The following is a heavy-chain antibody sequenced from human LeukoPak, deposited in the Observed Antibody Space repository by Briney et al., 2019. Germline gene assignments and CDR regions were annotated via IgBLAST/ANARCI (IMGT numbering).Heavy chain of an antibody. CDR2: INHSGST. J-gene: IGHJ4*02. CDR1: GGSFNDYY. D-gene: IGHD3-10*01. Sequence: SETLSLTCAVYGGSFNDYYWTWIRQSPGKGLEWIGEINHSGSTSYNPSLKSRVTISVDASKSQFSLKLNSVTAADKAVYYCARRRRITMVRGVHPPDYWGQGTLVTVSS. V-gene: IGHV4-34*01. CDR3: ARRRRITMVRGVHPPDY.